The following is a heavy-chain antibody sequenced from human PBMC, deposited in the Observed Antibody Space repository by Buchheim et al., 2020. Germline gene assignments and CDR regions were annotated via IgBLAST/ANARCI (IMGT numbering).Heavy chain of an antibody. CDR1: GFTFSSYG. Sequence: QVQLVESGGGVAQPGRSLRLSCAASGFTFSSYGMHWVRQAPGKGLEWVAVISYDGSNKYYADSVKGRFTISRDNSKKTLYLQMNSLRAEDTAVYYCAKDLSLVVVPAATYYYGMDVWGQGTT. J-gene: IGHJ6*02. CDR2: ISYDGSNK. D-gene: IGHD2-2*01. CDR3: AKDLSLVVVPAATYYYGMDV. V-gene: IGHV3-30*18.